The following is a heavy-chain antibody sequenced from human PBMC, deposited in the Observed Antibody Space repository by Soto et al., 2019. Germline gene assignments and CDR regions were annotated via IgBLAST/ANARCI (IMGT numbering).Heavy chain of an antibody. CDR3: AREGSGWKYFDY. CDR2: INPNSGAT. J-gene: IGHJ4*02. D-gene: IGHD6-19*01. V-gene: IGHV1-2*02. CDR1: GYTFIANY. Sequence: QVQLVQSGAEVKKPGASVKVSCKGSGYTFIANYIQWVRQAPGQGLEWMGWINPNSGATTYAKKFQGRXXLXRXXSITTAYMELSGLTSDDTAVYFCAREGSGWKYFDYWGQGSLVTVPS.